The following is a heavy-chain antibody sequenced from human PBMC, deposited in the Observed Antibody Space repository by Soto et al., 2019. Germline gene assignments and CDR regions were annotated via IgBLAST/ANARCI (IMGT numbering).Heavy chain of an antibody. Sequence: SETLSLTCAVSGGSISSGGYSWSWIRQPPGKGLEWIGYIYHSGSTYYNPSLKSRVTISVDRSKNQFSLKLSSVTAADTAVYYCSRVSRRDYYFDFRGQGTLVIVSA. V-gene: IGHV4-30-2*01. CDR2: IYHSGST. J-gene: IGHJ4*02. CDR1: GGSISSGGYS. CDR3: SRVSRRDYYFDF.